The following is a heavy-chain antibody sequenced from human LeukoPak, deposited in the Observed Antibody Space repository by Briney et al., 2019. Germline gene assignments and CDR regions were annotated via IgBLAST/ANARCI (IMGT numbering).Heavy chain of an antibody. J-gene: IGHJ4*02. CDR2: IYYSGST. CDR1: GGSLSSYY. CDR3: ARHLYDSSIYFDY. D-gene: IGHD3-22*01. V-gene: IGHV4-59*08. Sequence: SETLSVTCTVSGGSLSSYYWSWIRQPPGKGLEWSGHIYYSGSTNYNPYLKSRVTIYVDTSKNQFSLRLSSVTAADTAVYYCARHLYDSSIYFDYWGQGTLVTVSS.